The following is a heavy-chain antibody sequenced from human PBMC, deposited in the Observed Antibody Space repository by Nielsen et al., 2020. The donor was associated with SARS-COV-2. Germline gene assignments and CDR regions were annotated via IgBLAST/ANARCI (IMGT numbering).Heavy chain of an antibody. CDR2: ISAYNGNT. CDR3: ATALSSSSSDYYYYGMDV. Sequence: ASVKVSCKASGYTFTSYGISWVRQAPGQGLEWMGWISAYNGNTNYAQKLQGRVTMTEDTSTDTAYMELSSLRSEDTAVYYCATALSSSSSDYYYYGMDVWGQGTTVTVSS. V-gene: IGHV1-18*01. J-gene: IGHJ6*02. D-gene: IGHD6-6*01. CDR1: GYTFTSYG.